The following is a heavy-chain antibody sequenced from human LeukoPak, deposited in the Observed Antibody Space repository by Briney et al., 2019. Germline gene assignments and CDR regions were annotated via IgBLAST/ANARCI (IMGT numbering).Heavy chain of an antibody. V-gene: IGHV4-59*01. CDR1: GGSISSYF. D-gene: IGHD1/OR15-1a*01. CDR2: IDYSGST. J-gene: IGHJ3*02. Sequence: PSETLSLTCTVSGGSISSYFWTWIRQPPGKGLEWIGNIDYSGSTNYNPRLKSRVTMSVDTSKNRFSLKLSSVTAADTAVYYCARNTAFDIWGQGTMVTVSS. CDR3: ARNTAFDI.